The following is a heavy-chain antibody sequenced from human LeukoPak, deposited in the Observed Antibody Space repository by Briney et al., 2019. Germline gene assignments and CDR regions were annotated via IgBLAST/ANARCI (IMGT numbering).Heavy chain of an antibody. Sequence: SVKVSCKASGYTFTSYDINWVRQATGQGLEWMGGIIPIFGTANYAQKFQGRVTITADESTSTAYMELSSLRSEDTAVYYCARDLAHVVVPAAIIINVADYYYGMDVWGQGTTVTVSS. CDR1: GYTFTSYD. V-gene: IGHV1-69*13. D-gene: IGHD2-2*01. J-gene: IGHJ6*02. CDR2: IIPIFGTA. CDR3: ARDLAHVVVPAAIIINVADYYYGMDV.